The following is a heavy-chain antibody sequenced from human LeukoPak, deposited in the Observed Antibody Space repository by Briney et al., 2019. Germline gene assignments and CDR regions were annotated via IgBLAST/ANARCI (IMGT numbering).Heavy chain of an antibody. V-gene: IGHV4-38-2*02. D-gene: IGHD6-13*01. CDR3: AGHSSSWSLDY. CDR1: GYSISSGYY. Sequence: SETLSLTCTVSGYSISSGYYWGWIRQPPGKGLEWIGSIYHSGSTYYNPSLKSRVTVSVDTSKNQFSLKLSSVTAADTAVYYCAGHSSSWSLDYWGLGTLATVSS. CDR2: IYHSGST. J-gene: IGHJ4*02.